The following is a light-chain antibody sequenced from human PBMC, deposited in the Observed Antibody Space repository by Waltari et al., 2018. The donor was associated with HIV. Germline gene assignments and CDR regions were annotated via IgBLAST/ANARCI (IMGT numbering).Light chain of an antibody. V-gene: IGKV1-5*03. Sequence: DIQMTQSPSTLSASVGYSVHITCRASQSISSWLAWYQQKPGKAPKLLIYKASNLESGVPSRFSGSGSGTEFTLTISSLQPDDFATYYCQQYNSYSTFGQGTKVEIK. CDR2: KAS. CDR1: QSISSW. CDR3: QQYNSYST. J-gene: IGKJ1*01.